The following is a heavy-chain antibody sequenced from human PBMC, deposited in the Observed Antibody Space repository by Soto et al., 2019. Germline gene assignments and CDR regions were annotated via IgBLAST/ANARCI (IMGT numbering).Heavy chain of an antibody. J-gene: IGHJ3*02. D-gene: IGHD1-26*01. CDR1: GFPFSAYG. CDR2: IGGSVGNT. Sequence: PGGSLRLSCAASGFPFSAYGMSWVRQAPGKGLEWVSGIGGSVGNTYYADSVKGRFAISRDNSKNTLYLQMTSLRAEDTAVYYCAKILSRYYYSSHDAFDIWGQGTMVTVSS. V-gene: IGHV3-23*01. CDR3: AKILSRYYYSSHDAFDI.